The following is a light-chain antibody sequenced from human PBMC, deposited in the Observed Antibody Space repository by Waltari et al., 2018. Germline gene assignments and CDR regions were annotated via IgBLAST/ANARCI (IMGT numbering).Light chain of an antibody. Sequence: QSALTQPASVSGSPGQSITISCTGAGPDIGDFKYVSWYQQHPGKAPKLLIYYVPKRPSGVSDRFSGSKSGNTASLIISGLQAGDEADYYCGSYTITSLVVFGGGTRLTVL. CDR1: GPDIGDFKY. V-gene: IGLV2-14*03. J-gene: IGLJ2*01. CDR2: YVP. CDR3: GSYTITSLVV.